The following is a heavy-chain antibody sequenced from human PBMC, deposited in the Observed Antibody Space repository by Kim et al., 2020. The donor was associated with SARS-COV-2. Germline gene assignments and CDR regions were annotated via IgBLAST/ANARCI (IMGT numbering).Heavy chain of an antibody. Sequence: GGSLRLSCAASGFIFSNYDMNWVRQAPGKGLEWVSYITTTSNTIYYADSVKGRFTISRDNVKNSLYLQMNSLTDDDTAVYYCARENPLYSSGWHNWIDPWGQGTLVTVSS. CDR2: ITTTSNTI. D-gene: IGHD6-19*01. CDR3: ARENPLYSSGWHNWIDP. J-gene: IGHJ5*02. CDR1: GFIFSNYD. V-gene: IGHV3-48*02.